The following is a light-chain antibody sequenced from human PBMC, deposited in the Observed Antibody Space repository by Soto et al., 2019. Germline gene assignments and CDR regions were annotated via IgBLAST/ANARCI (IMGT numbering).Light chain of an antibody. CDR2: KAS. Sequence: DVQLIMSPSTLSGSVGDRVTITCRASQTISSWLAWYQQKPGKAPKLLIYKASTLKSGVPSRFSGSGSGTEFTLTISSLQPDDCATYYSQHYKSYSEAFGQGTMVDIK. J-gene: IGKJ1*01. CDR3: QHYKSYSEA. CDR1: QTISSW. V-gene: IGKV1-5*03.